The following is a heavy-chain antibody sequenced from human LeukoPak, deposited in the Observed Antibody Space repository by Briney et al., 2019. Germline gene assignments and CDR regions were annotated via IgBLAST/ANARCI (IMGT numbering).Heavy chain of an antibody. CDR2: IHHSGRT. CDR1: GGSVSNYF. V-gene: IGHV4-59*08. J-gene: IGHJ4*02. CDR3: ARNYYDSSGPSFDY. Sequence: PSETLSLTCTVSGGSVSNYFWSWIRQPPGKGLEWIGNIHHSGRTYYNPSVKSRVTISVDTSKNQFSLKLSSVTAADTAVYYCARNYYDSSGPSFDYWGQGTLVTVSS. D-gene: IGHD3-22*01.